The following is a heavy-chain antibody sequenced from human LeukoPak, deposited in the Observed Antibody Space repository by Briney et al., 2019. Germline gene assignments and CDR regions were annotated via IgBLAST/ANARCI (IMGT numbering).Heavy chain of an antibody. D-gene: IGHD6-19*01. J-gene: IGHJ4*02. V-gene: IGHV3-33*01. CDR3: ARDRVIAVARFDY. CDR2: IWYDGSNK. Sequence: GGSLRLSCAASGFTFSSYGMHWVRQAPGKGLEWVAVIWYDGSNKYYADSVKGRFTISRDNSKNTLYLQMNSLRAEDTAVYYWARDRVIAVARFDYWGQGTLVTVSS. CDR1: GFTFSSYG.